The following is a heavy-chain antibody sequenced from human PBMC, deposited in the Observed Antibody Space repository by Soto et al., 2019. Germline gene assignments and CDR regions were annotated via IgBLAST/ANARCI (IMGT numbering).Heavy chain of an antibody. J-gene: IGHJ4*02. CDR1: GGSISSGGYS. CDR2: IYHSGST. D-gene: IGHD3-16*01. Sequence: KPSETLSLTCAVSGGSISSGGYSWSWIRQPPGKGLEWIGYIYHSGSTYYNPSLKSRVTISVDRSKNQFSLKLSSVTAADTAVYYCARVYAVTKTLDYWGQGTLVTVSS. V-gene: IGHV4-30-2*01. CDR3: ARVYAVTKTLDY.